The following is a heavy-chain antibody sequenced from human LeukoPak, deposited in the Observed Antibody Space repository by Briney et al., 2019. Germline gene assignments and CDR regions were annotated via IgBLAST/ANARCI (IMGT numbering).Heavy chain of an antibody. CDR1: GFTFSRYA. CDR2: ISYDGINY. V-gene: IGHV3-30-3*01. J-gene: IGHJ4*02. D-gene: IGHD3-10*01. CDR3: VRGSVVRGSVTSFDY. Sequence: GGSLRLSCAASGFTFSRYAMHWVRQAPGKGLEWVAIISYDGINYYYADSVKGRFTISRDNSKNTLYLQVNSLRTEDTTVYYCVRGSVVRGSVTSFDYWGQGTLVTVSS.